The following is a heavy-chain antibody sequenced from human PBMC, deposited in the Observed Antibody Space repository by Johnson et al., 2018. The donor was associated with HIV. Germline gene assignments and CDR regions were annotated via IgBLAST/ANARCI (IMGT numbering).Heavy chain of an antibody. CDR3: ARDNFGWLNAFDI. CDR1: GFTVSSNY. J-gene: IGHJ3*02. CDR2: IRYDGSNK. V-gene: IGHV3-30*02. Sequence: QVQLVESGGGLVQPGGSLRLSCAASGFTVSSNYMNWVRQAPGKGLEWVAFIRYDGSNKYYADSVKGRFTISRDNSKNTLYLQMNSLRAEDTAVYYCARDNFGWLNAFDIWGQGTMVTVSS. D-gene: IGHD5-12*01.